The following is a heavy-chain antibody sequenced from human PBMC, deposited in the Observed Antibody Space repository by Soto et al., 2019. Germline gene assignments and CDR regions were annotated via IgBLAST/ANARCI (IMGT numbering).Heavy chain of an antibody. CDR1: GGTFSSYT. CDR2: IITILGIA. D-gene: IGHD4-17*01. CDR3: ARDDGDYAKGYYMDV. V-gene: IGHV1-69*04. J-gene: IGHJ6*03. Sequence: SVKVSCKASGGTFSSYTISWVRLDPGQGLEWMGRIITILGIANYAQNFQGRVTITADKSTSTAYMELSSLRSEDTAVYYCARDDGDYAKGYYMDVWGKGTTVTVSS.